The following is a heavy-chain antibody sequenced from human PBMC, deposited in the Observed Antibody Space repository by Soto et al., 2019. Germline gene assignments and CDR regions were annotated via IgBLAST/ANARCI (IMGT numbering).Heavy chain of an antibody. J-gene: IGHJ4*02. CDR2: ISSSSSNI. Sequence: EVQLVESGGGLVKPGGSLRLSCAASGFTFSSYSMNWVRQAPGKGLEWVSSISSSSSNIYYADSVKGRFTISRDNDMNALDQRMNSLRAEDTAVYYFAREGYTWNYQGEYWGQGTLVTVSS. CDR1: GFTFSSYS. V-gene: IGHV3-21*01. D-gene: IGHD1-7*01. CDR3: AREGYTWNYQGEY.